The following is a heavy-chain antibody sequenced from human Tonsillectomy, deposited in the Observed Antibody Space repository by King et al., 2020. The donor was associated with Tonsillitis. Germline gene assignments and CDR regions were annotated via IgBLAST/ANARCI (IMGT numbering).Heavy chain of an antibody. J-gene: IGHJ3*02. D-gene: IGHD1/OR15-1a*01. V-gene: IGHV3-48*02. CDR2: ISSSSSTI. Sequence: VQLVESGGGLVQPGGSLRLSCAASGFTFSSYSMNWVRQAPGKGLEWVSYISSSSSTIYYADSVKGRFTISRDNAKNSLYLQMNSLRDEDTAVYYCASTISLEHLPQNPPVAFDIWGQGTMVTVSS. CDR3: ASTISLEHLPQNPPVAFDI. CDR1: GFTFSSYS.